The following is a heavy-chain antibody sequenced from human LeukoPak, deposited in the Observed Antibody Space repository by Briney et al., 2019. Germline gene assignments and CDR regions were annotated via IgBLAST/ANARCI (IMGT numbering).Heavy chain of an antibody. V-gene: IGHV4-34*01. CDR1: GGSFSGYY. CDR3: ARAYGSGSYYISRPRYYYYMHV. D-gene: IGHD3-10*01. J-gene: IGHJ6*03. CDR2: INHSGST. Sequence: SETLSLTCAVYGGSFSGYYWSWIRQPPGKGLEWIGEINHSGSTNYNPSLKSRATISVDTSKNQFSLKLSSVTAADTAVYYCARAYGSGSYYISRPRYYYYMHVWGKGTTVTVSS.